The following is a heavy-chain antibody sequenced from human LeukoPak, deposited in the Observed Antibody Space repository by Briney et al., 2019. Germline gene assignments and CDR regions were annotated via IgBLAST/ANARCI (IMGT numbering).Heavy chain of an antibody. J-gene: IGHJ6*02. D-gene: IGHD6-6*01. CDR3: ARAVAARNHLYYYYYGMDV. V-gene: IGHV4-31*03. Sequence: PSQTLSLTCTVSGGSISSGGYYCSWIRQHPGKGLEWIGYIYYSGSTYYNPSLKSRVTISVDTSKNQFSLKLSSVTAADTAVYYCARAVAARNHLYYYYYGMDVWGQGTTVTVSS. CDR2: IYYSGST. CDR1: GGSISSGGYY.